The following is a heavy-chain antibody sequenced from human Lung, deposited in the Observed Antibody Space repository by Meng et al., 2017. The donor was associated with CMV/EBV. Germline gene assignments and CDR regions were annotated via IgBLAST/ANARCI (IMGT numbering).Heavy chain of an antibody. V-gene: IGHV3-15*01. CDR1: GFTFSNAW. Sequence: GESXKISXAASGFTFSNAWMSWVRQAPGKGLEWVGRIKSKTDGGTTDYAAPVKGRFTISRDDSKNTLYLQMNSLKTEDTAVYYCTTDWYYYDSSGRRWFDYWGQGTLVNVSS. D-gene: IGHD3-22*01. CDR2: IKSKTDGGTT. J-gene: IGHJ4*02. CDR3: TTDWYYYDSSGRRWFDY.